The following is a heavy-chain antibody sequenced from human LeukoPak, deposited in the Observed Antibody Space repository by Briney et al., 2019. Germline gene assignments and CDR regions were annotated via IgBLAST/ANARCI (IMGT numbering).Heavy chain of an antibody. D-gene: IGHD3-3*01. J-gene: IGHJ5*02. V-gene: IGHV4-34*01. CDR2: GSESGGT. CDR1: GGSLNGHY. CDR3: AKNGQSGFSFDP. Sequence: SETLSLTCAVYGGSLNGHYWSWIRQPPGKGLEWIGEGSESGGTKFNPSLKSRVTISADTFKNQFSLKLNSVTAADTAVYYCAKNGQSGFSFDPWGQGTLVTVSS.